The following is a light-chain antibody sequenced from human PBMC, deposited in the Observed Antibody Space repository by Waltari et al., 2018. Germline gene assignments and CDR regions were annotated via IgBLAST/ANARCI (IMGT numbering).Light chain of an antibody. CDR1: QDIANY. J-gene: IGKJ4*01. Sequence: DIQMTQSPSSLSASVGDRVTLSCQASQDIANYLNWYQQKPGKAPKLLIYLASNLETGVPSRFSGSGAGAYFTFTISSLQPEDIATYDCQHYDNLLLTFGGGTKVEIK. V-gene: IGKV1-33*01. CDR2: LAS. CDR3: QHYDNLLLT.